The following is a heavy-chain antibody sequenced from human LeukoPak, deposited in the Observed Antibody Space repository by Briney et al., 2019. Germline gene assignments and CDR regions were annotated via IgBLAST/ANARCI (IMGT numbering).Heavy chain of an antibody. J-gene: IGHJ6*03. D-gene: IGHD1-1*01. CDR1: GYTFTGYY. V-gene: IGHV1-2*06. CDR3: ARSGTSYYYYYMDV. CDR2: INPNSGGT. Sequence: GASVKVSCKASGYTFTGYYMHWVRQAPGQGLEWMGRINPNSGGTNYAQKFQGRVTMTRDTPISTAYMELSRLRSDDTAVYYCARSGTSYYYYYMDVWGKGTTVTVSS.